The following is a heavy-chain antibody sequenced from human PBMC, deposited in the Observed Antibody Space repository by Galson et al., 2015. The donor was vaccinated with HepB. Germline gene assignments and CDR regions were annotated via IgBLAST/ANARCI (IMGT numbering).Heavy chain of an antibody. D-gene: IGHD3-22*01. Sequence: SVKVSCKASGYTFTGYHMHWVRQAPGQGLEWMGWINPNSGGTNYAQKFQGWVTMTRDTSISTAYMELSRLRSDDTAVYYCAREELPDSSGYYYMGYYGMDVWGQGTTVTVSS. V-gene: IGHV1-2*04. CDR1: GYTFTGYH. CDR2: INPNSGGT. J-gene: IGHJ6*02. CDR3: AREELPDSSGYYYMGYYGMDV.